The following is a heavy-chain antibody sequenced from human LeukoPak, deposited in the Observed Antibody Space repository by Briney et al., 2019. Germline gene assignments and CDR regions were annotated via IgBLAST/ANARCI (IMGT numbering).Heavy chain of an antibody. J-gene: IGHJ6*04. CDR1: GFTFSSSW. Sequence: GGSLRLFCAASGFTFSSSWMPWVRQAPGKGLVWVSRITRDGSSTTYADSVKGRFPTSRDNANNTLYLQMDSLSDDDTAVSYCARDPGYESWSPFWGGMDVWGNGTTVIVSS. D-gene: IGHD3-16*01. CDR2: ITRDGSST. CDR3: ARDPGYESWSPFWGGMDV. V-gene: IGHV3-74*03.